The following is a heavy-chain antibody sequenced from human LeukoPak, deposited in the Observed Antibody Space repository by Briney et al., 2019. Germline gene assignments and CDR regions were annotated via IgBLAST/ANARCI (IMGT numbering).Heavy chain of an antibody. V-gene: IGHV3-7*01. Sequence: PGGSLRLSCAASGFTFTSYWMNWVRQAPGKGLEWVANIKGDGSDTYYGDSVRGRFTISRDNAKNSLYLQMNSLRAEDTAVYYCARSGASPHYFDYWGQGTLVTVSS. CDR3: ARSGASPHYFDY. D-gene: IGHD1-26*01. CDR2: IKGDGSDT. J-gene: IGHJ4*02. CDR1: GFTFTSYW.